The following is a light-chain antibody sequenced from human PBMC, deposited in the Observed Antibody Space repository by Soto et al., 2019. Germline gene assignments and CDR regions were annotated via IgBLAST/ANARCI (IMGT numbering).Light chain of an antibody. J-gene: IGKJ5*01. CDR1: QDIRND. CDR2: AAF. CDR3: LQHKTYSLT. V-gene: IGKV1-17*01. Sequence: DIQMTQSPSSLSASVGDRVTITCRASQDIRNDLCWYQQKPGKAPKRLIYAAFILQSGVPPRFSGNGSGTEFTHTISSLRAEDYATYFCLQHKTYSLTFGQGTRLE.